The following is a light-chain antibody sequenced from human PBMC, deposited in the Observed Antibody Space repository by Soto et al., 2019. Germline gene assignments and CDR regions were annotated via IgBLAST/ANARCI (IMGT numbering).Light chain of an antibody. Sequence: EIVMTQSPATLSVSPGERATLSCRASQSVSSNLAWYQQKPGQAPRLLIYGASTRATGIPVRFSGSGSGTEFTLTIGSLQSEDFVVYYCQQYNNWPPLTFGGGTKVEIK. CDR2: GAS. CDR1: QSVSSN. V-gene: IGKV3-15*01. J-gene: IGKJ4*01. CDR3: QQYNNWPPLT.